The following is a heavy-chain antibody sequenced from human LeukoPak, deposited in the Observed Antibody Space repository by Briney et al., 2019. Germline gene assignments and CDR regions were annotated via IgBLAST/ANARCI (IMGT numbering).Heavy chain of an antibody. V-gene: IGHV4-39*07. J-gene: IGHJ6*02. D-gene: IGHD3-10*01. CDR3: ASPSSYYYGSGSYPRTDV. Sequence: NASETLSLTCTVSGGSISSSSYYWGWIRQPPGKGLEWIGSIYYSGSTYYNPSLKSRVTISVDTSKNQFSLKLRSVTAADTAVYYCASPSSYYYGSGSYPRTDVWGQGTTVTVSS. CDR1: GGSISSSSYY. CDR2: IYYSGST.